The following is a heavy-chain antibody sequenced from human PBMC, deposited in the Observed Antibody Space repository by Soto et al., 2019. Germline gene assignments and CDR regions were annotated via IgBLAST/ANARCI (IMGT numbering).Heavy chain of an antibody. J-gene: IGHJ4*01. D-gene: IGHD3-16*01. V-gene: IGHV4-59*01. CDR3: ARVGGIEALPVDY. Sequence: YRLVSRQPPGKGMEWIGYIYYSGSTNYNPSLKSRVTISVDTSKNQFSMNLRAMSPADTAVYNCARVGGIEALPVDY. CDR2: IYYSGST. CDR1: Y.